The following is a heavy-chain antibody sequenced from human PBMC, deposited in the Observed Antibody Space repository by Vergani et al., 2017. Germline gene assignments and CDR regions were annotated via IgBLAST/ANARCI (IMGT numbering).Heavy chain of an antibody. CDR2: ISTTSDTI. CDR3: ARSLVAGKGGY. V-gene: IGHV3-48*01. J-gene: IGHJ4*02. D-gene: IGHD6-19*01. CDR1: GFTFSIYS. Sequence: DVQLVESGGDLVQPGGSLRLPCAASGFTFSIYSMNWVRQAPGKGLEWISYISTTSDTIYYADSVRGRFTISRDNAKNSLYLEMNSLRVEDTAVYFCARSLVAGKGGYWGQGTRVAVSS.